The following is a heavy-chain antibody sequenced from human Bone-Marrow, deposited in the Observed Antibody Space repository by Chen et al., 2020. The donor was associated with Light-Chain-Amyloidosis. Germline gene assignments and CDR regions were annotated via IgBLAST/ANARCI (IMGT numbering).Heavy chain of an antibody. CDR2: IWHTGNT. D-gene: IGHD3-10*02. Sequence: QLQLQESGPGLVRPSETLSPTCTVAGGSIGSSTFYWGWIRQAPGKGLEWIGSIWHTGNTHYRSSLKSRVTISVDTSKNEFSLTMTSVTAADTAIYYYAKDGLTPDTMSGYFDLWSRGTLVTVSS. J-gene: IGHJ2*01. CDR1: GGSIGSSTFY. CDR3: AKDGLTPDTMSGYFDL. V-gene: IGHV4-39*07.